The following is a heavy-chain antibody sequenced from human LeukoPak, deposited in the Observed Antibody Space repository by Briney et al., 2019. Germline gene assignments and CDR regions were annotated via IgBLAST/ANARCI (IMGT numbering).Heavy chain of an antibody. CDR2: IYYTGST. D-gene: IGHD6-6*01. CDR1: GGSIGSYY. J-gene: IGHJ5*02. Sequence: SETLSLTCTVSGGSIGSYYWSWIRQPPGKGLEWIGYIYYTGSTNYNPSLKSRVTISVDTSKNQFSLKLSSVTAADTAVYYCARHFRSTYWFDPWGQGTLVTVSS. CDR3: ARHFRSTYWFDP. V-gene: IGHV4-59*08.